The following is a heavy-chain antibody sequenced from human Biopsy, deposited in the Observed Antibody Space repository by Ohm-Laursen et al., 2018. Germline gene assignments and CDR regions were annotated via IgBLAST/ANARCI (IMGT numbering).Heavy chain of an antibody. J-gene: IGHJ3*01. Sequence: SSVKVSCKASGVTFDTYAFGWVRQAPGQGLEWMGGRIPYFNTIYYARNFQDRAVITADRSARTADMQLSGLRPDDTAVYYCVGGQRGPPIGVTVPGDAFDLWGPGTMVTVSP. V-gene: IGHV1-69*01. D-gene: IGHD2/OR15-2a*01. CDR3: VGGQRGPPIGVTVPGDAFDL. CDR1: GVTFDTYA. CDR2: RIPYFNTI.